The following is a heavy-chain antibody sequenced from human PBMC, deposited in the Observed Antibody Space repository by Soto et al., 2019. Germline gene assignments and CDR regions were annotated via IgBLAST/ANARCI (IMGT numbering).Heavy chain of an antibody. J-gene: IGHJ4*02. D-gene: IGHD3-22*01. CDR3: AREGYYYDSSGYYLRTGFSY. Sequence: EVQLVESGGGLVKPGGSLRLSCAASGFTFSSYSMNWVRQAPGKGLEWVSSISSSSSYIYYADSVKGRFTISRDNAKNSLYLQMNSLRAEDTAVYYCAREGYYYDSSGYYLRTGFSYWGQGTLVTVSS. CDR2: ISSSSSYI. CDR1: GFTFSSYS. V-gene: IGHV3-21*01.